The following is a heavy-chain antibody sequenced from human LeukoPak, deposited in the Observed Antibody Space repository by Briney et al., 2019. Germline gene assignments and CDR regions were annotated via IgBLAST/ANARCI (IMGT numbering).Heavy chain of an antibody. J-gene: IGHJ6*03. CDR1: GYTFTSYY. CDR3: ARGGLYGSGRGSYYYYYYYMDV. D-gene: IGHD3-10*01. Sequence: GASVKVSCKASGYTFTSYYMHWVRQAPGQGLEWMGIINPSGGSTSYAQKFQGRVTMTRDTSISTAYMELSRLRSDDTAVYYCARGGLYGSGRGSYYYYYYYMDVWGKGTTVTISS. CDR2: INPSGGST. V-gene: IGHV1-46*01.